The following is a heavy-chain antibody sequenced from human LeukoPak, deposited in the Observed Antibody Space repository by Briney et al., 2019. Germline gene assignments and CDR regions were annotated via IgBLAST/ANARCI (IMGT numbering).Heavy chain of an antibody. D-gene: IGHD6-19*01. J-gene: IGHJ4*02. CDR3: ARNQLSGWYKNHWVY. V-gene: IGHV1-2*02. CDR1: GYTFTGYY. Sequence: RASVKVSCKASGYTFTGYYMHWVRQAPGQGLEWMGWINPNSGGTNYAQKFQGRVTMTRDTSISTAYMELSRLRSDDTAVYYCARNQLSGWYKNHWVYWGQGTLVTVSS. CDR2: INPNSGGT.